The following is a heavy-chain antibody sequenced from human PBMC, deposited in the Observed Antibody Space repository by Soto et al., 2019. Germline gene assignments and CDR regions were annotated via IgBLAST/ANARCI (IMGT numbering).Heavy chain of an antibody. CDR2: ISSSSSYI. CDR1: GFTFSSYS. V-gene: IGHV3-21*01. D-gene: IGHD5-18*01. J-gene: IGHJ5*02. Sequence: GGSLRLSCAASGFTFSSYSMNWVRQAPGKGLEWVSSISSSSSYIYYADSVKGRFTISRDNAKNSLYLQMNSLRAEDTAVYYCARVVTAMVSRWFDPWGQGTLVTVSS. CDR3: ARVVTAMVSRWFDP.